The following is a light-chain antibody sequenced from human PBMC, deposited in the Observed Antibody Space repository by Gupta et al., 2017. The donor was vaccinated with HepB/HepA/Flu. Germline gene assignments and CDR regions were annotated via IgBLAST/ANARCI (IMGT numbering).Light chain of an antibody. V-gene: IGKV1-39*01. J-gene: IGKJ1*01. CDR3: QERDRIPRT. Sequence: DIQMTQSPSSLSASVGDRVTITCRASENIKNYLNWYQQTPGKAPKLLIYAASRVQSGVPSRFSGSGSGTDFSLTIGRRQPEDFASYYCQERDRIPRTFGQGTKVEIK. CDR1: ENIKNY. CDR2: AAS.